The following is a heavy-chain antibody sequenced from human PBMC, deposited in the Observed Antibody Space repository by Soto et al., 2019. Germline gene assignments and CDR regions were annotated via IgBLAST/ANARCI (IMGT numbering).Heavy chain of an antibody. Sequence: SVKVSCKASGSTFSSYAISWVRQAPGQGLEWMGGIIPIFGTANYAQKFQGRVTITADESTSTAYMELSSLRSEDTAVYYCASLFSSGWYYFDYWGQGTLVTVSS. J-gene: IGHJ4*02. D-gene: IGHD6-19*01. V-gene: IGHV1-69*13. CDR3: ASLFSSGWYYFDY. CDR1: GSTFSSYA. CDR2: IIPIFGTA.